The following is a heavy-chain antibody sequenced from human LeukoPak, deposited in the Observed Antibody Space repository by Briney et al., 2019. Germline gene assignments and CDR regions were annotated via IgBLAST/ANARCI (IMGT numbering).Heavy chain of an antibody. CDR1: GFTFSSYG. V-gene: IGHV3-74*01. Sequence: GGALRLSCAASGFTFSSYGMHWVRQAPGKGLVWFSRINSDGSSTNYAYSVKGRFTISRDNAKNTLYLKMNSLRAEDTAVYYCARDLSDFGVQNENWFDPWGQRALVTVSS. CDR2: INSDGSST. J-gene: IGHJ5*02. D-gene: IGHD3-3*01. CDR3: ARDLSDFGVQNENWFDP.